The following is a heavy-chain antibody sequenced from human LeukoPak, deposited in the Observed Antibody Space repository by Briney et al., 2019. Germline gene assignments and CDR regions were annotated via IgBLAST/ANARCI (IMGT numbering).Heavy chain of an antibody. Sequence: GGSLRLSCAASGFTFSNYWMSWVRQAPGKGLEWVANIKQEGSEKYHVDSVKGRFTISRDNAKNSLYLQMNSLRAEGTAVYFCARGGGLDVWGQGATVTVSS. J-gene: IGHJ6*02. V-gene: IGHV3-7*03. CDR2: IKQEGSEK. D-gene: IGHD3-16*01. CDR3: ARGGGLDV. CDR1: GFTFSNYW.